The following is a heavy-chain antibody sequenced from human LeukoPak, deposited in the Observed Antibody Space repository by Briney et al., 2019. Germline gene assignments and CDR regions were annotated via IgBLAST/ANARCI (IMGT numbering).Heavy chain of an antibody. CDR1: GYTFTGYY. J-gene: IGHJ4*02. CDR3: ARGHRDDILTGYVSGRLYYFDY. CDR2: INPSGGST. Sequence: GASVKVSCKASGYTFTGYYMHWVRQAPGQGLEWMGIINPSGGSTSYAQKFQGRVTMTRDTSISTAYMELSRLRSDDTAVYYCARGHRDDILTGYVSGRLYYFDYWGQGTLVTVSS. D-gene: IGHD3-9*01. V-gene: IGHV1-46*01.